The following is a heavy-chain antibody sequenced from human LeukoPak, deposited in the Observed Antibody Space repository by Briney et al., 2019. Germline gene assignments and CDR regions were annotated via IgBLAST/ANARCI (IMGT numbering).Heavy chain of an antibody. V-gene: IGHV3-23*01. J-gene: IGHJ4*02. Sequence: PGGSLRLSCAASGFTFNNYGMSWVRQAPGKGLEWVSAISGSGGSTYYADSVKGRFTISRDNSKNTLYLQMNSLRAEDTAVYYCARDKIVGATYFDYWGQGTLVTVSS. CDR2: ISGSGGST. CDR1: GFTFNNYG. D-gene: IGHD1-26*01. CDR3: ARDKIVGATYFDY.